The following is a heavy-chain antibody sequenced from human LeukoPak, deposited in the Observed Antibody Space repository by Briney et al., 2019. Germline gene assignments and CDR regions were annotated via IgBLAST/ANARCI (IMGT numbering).Heavy chain of an antibody. D-gene: IGHD5-18*01. V-gene: IGHV1-2*02. Sequence: ASVTVSCTASGYTFTGYYLHWVRPAPGPGLEWVGWINPNSGGTNYAQKFQGRVTITADKSTSTAYMELSSLRSEDTAVYYCARGRYSYGPWGQGTLVTVSS. J-gene: IGHJ4*02. CDR1: GYTFTGYY. CDR3: ARGRYSYGP. CDR2: INPNSGGT.